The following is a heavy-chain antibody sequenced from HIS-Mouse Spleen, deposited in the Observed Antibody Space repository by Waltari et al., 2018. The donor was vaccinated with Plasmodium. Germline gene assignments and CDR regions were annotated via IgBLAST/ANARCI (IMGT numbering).Heavy chain of an antibody. J-gene: IGHJ2*01. CDR3: ARVTSSGVYWYFDL. D-gene: IGHD3-3*01. V-gene: IGHV4-34*01. CDR2: INDSGST. CDR1: GGSFSGYY. Sequence: QVQLQQWGAGLLKPSETLSLTCAVYGGSFSGYYWSWIRQPPGKGLEGIGEINDSGSTNDNPSLKSRVTISVDTSKNQFSLKLSSVTAADTAVYYCARVTSSGVYWYFDLWGRGTLVTVSS.